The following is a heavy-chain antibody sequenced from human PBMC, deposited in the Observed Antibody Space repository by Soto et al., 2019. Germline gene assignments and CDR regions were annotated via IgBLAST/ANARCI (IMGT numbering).Heavy chain of an antibody. D-gene: IGHD6-13*01. J-gene: IGHJ6*02. CDR1: GFTFSNAW. CDR2: IKSKTDGGTT. CDR3: TTALKQLPPLQYGYYYYGMDV. V-gene: IGHV3-15*07. Sequence: GGSLRLSCAASGFTFSNAWMNWVRQAPGKGLEWVGRIKSKTDGGTTDYAAPVKGRFTISRDDSKNTLYLQMNSLKTEDTAVYYCTTALKQLPPLQYGYYYYGMDVWGQGTTVTVSS.